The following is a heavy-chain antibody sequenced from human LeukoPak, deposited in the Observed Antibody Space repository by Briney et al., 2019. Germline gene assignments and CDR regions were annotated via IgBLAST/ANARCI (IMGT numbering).Heavy chain of an antibody. D-gene: IGHD6-13*01. Sequence: SETLSLTCIVSGGSISSYYWSWIRQPPGKGLEWIGYIYYSGSTNYNPSLKSRVTISVDTSKNQFSLKLSSVTAADTAVYYCASSSWYGRVDYWGQGTLVTVSS. J-gene: IGHJ4*02. CDR2: IYYSGST. CDR3: ASSSWYGRVDY. CDR1: GGSISSYY. V-gene: IGHV4-59*12.